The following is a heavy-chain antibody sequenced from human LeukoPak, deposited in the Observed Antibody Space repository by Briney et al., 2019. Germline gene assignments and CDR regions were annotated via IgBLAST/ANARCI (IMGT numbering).Heavy chain of an antibody. J-gene: IGHJ4*02. D-gene: IGHD3-3*01. CDR1: GGSFSGYY. Sequence: SETLSLTCAVYGGSFSGYYWSWIRQPPGKGLEWIGEINHSGSTNYNPSLKSRVTISVDTSKNQFSLKLSSVTAADTAVYYCARGLNYDFWSGYQEAFDYWGQGTLVTVSS. CDR3: ARGLNYDFWSGYQEAFDY. V-gene: IGHV4-34*01. CDR2: INHSGST.